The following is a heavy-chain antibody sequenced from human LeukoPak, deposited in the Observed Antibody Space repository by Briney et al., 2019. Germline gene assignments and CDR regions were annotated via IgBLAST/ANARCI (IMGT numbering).Heavy chain of an antibody. CDR2: IYTSGST. J-gene: IGHJ5*02. CDR1: GVSISSGSYD. CDR3: ARDQGDFWSGYYHENNWFDP. V-gene: IGHV4-61*02. D-gene: IGHD3-3*01. Sequence: SETLSLTCTVSGVSISSGSYDWSWIRQPAGKGLEWIGRIYTSGSTNYNPSLTSPVTISVDTSKNQFSLKLSSVTAADTAVYYCARDQGDFWSGYYHENNWFDPWGQGTLVTVSS.